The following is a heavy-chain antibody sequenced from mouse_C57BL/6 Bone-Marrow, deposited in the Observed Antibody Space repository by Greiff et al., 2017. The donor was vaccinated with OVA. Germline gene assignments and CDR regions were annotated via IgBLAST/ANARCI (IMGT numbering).Heavy chain of an antibody. CDR2: IDPENGDT. V-gene: IGHV14-4*01. D-gene: IGHD1-1*01. Sequence: VQLQQSGAELVRPGASVKLSCTASGFNIKDDYMPWVKQRPEQGLEWIGWIDPENGDTESASTFQGKATITAYTSSNTAYLQLSSLTSEDTAVYYCTLPIYYYGSSYLYYFDYWGQGTTLTVSS. CDR3: TLPIYYYGSSYLYYFDY. J-gene: IGHJ2*01. CDR1: GFNIKDDY.